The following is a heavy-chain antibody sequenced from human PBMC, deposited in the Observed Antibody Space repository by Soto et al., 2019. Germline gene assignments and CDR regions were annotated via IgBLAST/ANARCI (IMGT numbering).Heavy chain of an antibody. V-gene: IGHV3-74*01. CDR3: ARSYFDYGDYSSTNFDY. Sequence: GGSLRLSCAASGFTFSSYWMHWVRQAPGKGLVWVSRINSDGCSTSYADSVKGRFTISRDNAKNTLYLQMNSLRAEDTAVYYCARSYFDYGDYSSTNFDYWGQGTLVTVSS. D-gene: IGHD4-17*01. J-gene: IGHJ4*02. CDR1: GFTFSSYW. CDR2: INSDGCST.